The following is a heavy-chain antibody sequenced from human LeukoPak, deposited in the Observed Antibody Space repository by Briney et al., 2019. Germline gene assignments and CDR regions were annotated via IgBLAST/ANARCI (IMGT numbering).Heavy chain of an antibody. V-gene: IGHV1-69*06. D-gene: IGHD3-22*01. J-gene: IGHJ4*02. CDR3: AAYYDSSGWEIDY. Sequence: SVKVPCKASGGTFSSYAISWVRQAPGQGLEWMGGIIPIFGTANYAQKFQGRVTITADKSTSTAYMELSSLRSEDTAVYYCAAYYDSSGWEIDYWGQGTLVTVSS. CDR1: GGTFSSYA. CDR2: IIPIFGTA.